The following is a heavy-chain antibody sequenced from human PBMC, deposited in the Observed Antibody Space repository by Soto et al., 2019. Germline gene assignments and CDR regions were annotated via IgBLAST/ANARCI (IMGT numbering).Heavy chain of an antibody. Sequence: VGSLRLSCAASGFIFSNYAMSWVRQAPGKGLEWISAISGSGGSTYYADSVKGRFTISRDNSRNTLYVQMNSLRVEDTAIYYCAKDRAPSDVWGQGTTVTVSS. CDR1: GFIFSNYA. CDR3: AKDRAPSDV. V-gene: IGHV3-23*01. J-gene: IGHJ6*02. CDR2: ISGSGGST.